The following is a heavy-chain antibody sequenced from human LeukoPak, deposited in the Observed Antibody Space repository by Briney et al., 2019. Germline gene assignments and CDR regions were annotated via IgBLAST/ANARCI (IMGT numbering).Heavy chain of an antibody. J-gene: IGHJ4*02. D-gene: IGHD3-3*01. Sequence: KPSETLSLTCTVSGGSIGTYYWSWIRQPAGKGLEWTGRIHTSGSTNSNPSLKSRVTMSVDTSKNQFSLKLSSVTAADTAVYYCARWSGDYSFDYWGQGTLVTVSS. V-gene: IGHV4-4*07. CDR3: ARWSGDYSFDY. CDR2: IHTSGST. CDR1: GGSIGTYY.